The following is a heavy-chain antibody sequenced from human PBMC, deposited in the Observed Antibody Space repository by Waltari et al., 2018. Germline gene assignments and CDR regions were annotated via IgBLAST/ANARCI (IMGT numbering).Heavy chain of an antibody. CDR2: IIPILGIA. CDR1: GGTFSSYT. CDR3: ARDGSLDDYGDYLEF. V-gene: IGHV1-69*08. J-gene: IGHJ4*02. D-gene: IGHD4-17*01. Sequence: QVQLVQSGAEVKKPGSSVKVSCKASGGTFSSYTISWVRQAPGQGLEWMGRIIPILGIANYAQKFQGRVTITADKSTSTAYMELSSLRSEDTAVYYCARDGSLDDYGDYLEFWGQGTLVTVSS.